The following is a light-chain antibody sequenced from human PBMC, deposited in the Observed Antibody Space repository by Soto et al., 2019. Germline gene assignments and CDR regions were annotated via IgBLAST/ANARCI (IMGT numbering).Light chain of an antibody. Sequence: IELTQSPSSLCASVGDRATVSCRASQGIGTYLVWYQQKSGKAPTVLIYASSTLPTGVPSRFRGSGSGTDFSLTISSLHPEDVPTYYCQKYNSHPRTFGQGTKVDIK. CDR3: QKYNSHPRT. CDR2: ASS. J-gene: IGKJ1*01. V-gene: IGKV1-9*01. CDR1: QGIGTY.